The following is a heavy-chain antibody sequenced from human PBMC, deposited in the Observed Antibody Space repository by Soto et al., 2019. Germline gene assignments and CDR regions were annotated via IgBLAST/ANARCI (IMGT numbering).Heavy chain of an antibody. V-gene: IGHV4-59*08. Sequence: LSLTCTVSGGSINSYYWSWIRQSPGKGLEWIGQIYYTGSTNYSPSLKSRVTISVDRSKDQFSLRLSSVTAADTAVYYAMAKTKLYNWFDPWGQGTLVTGSS. CDR1: GGSINSYY. CDR2: IYYTGST. CDR3: MAKTKLYNWFDP. J-gene: IGHJ5*02. D-gene: IGHD1-7*01.